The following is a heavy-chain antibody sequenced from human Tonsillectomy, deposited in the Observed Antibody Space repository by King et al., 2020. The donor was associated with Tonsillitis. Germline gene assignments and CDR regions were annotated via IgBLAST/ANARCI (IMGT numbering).Heavy chain of an antibody. V-gene: IGHV3-74*01. D-gene: IGHD6-19*01. Sequence: VQLVESGGGLVQPGGSLRLSCAVSGFTLSNYWMHWVRQAPGKGLVWVSRINSDGSSTRYADSVKGRFTISRDNAKNTLSLQMNSLRAEDTAVYYCARESSVGQWARLDYGGQGTLVTVAS. CDR1: GFTLSNYW. CDR3: ARESSVGQWARLDY. CDR2: INSDGSST. J-gene: IGHJ4*02.